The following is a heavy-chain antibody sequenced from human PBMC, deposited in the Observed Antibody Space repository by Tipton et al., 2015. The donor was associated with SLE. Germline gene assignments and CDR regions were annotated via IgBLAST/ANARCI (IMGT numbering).Heavy chain of an antibody. V-gene: IGHV3-11*01. CDR2: ITNSGSTI. D-gene: IGHD2-21*01. CDR3: ARACGGDCLGAFDI. J-gene: IGHJ3*02. Sequence: SLRLSCAASGFTFSDFYMTWIRQAPGKGLEWVSYITNSGSTIYYADSVKGRFTISRDNAKNSLYLQMNSLRAEDTAVYYCARACGGDCLGAFDIWGQGTMVTVSS. CDR1: GFTFSDFY.